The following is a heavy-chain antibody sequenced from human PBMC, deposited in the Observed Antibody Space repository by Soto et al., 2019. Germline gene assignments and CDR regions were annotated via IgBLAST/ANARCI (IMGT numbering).Heavy chain of an antibody. D-gene: IGHD3-3*01. J-gene: IGHJ5*02. CDR2: INHSGST. V-gene: IGHV4-34*01. CDR3: ARGRGRITIFGVVINSALSNWFDP. CDR1: GGSFSGYY. Sequence: PSETLSLTCAVYGGSFSGYYWSWIRQPPGKGLEWIGEINHSGSTNYNPTLKSRVTISVDTSKNQFSLKLSSVTAADTAVYYCARGRGRITIFGVVINSALSNWFDPWGQGTLVTVS.